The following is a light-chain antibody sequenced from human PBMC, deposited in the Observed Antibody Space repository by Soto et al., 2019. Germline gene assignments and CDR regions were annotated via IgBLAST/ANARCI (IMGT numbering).Light chain of an antibody. J-gene: IGKJ4*01. V-gene: IGKV3-20*01. Sequence: EIVLTQSPGTLSLSPGERATLSCRASQSVSSSYLAWYQQKPGQAPRLLIYGASSRATGIPDRFSGSGSGTDFTLTIIRLEAEDFAVYYCQKYGSSPLTFGGGTKVEIK. CDR2: GAS. CDR1: QSVSSSY. CDR3: QKYGSSPLT.